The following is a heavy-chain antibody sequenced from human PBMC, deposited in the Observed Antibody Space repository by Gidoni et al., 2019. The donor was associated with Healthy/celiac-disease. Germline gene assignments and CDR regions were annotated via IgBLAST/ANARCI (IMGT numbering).Heavy chain of an antibody. J-gene: IGHJ5*02. CDR1: GFTFSSYG. Sequence: QVQLVESGGGVVQPGRSLRLSCAASGFTFSSYGMHWVRQSPGKGLEWVALISYDGNNKSYADSVKGRFTISRDNFKNTLYLQMNSLRAEDTAVYYCARVRGGLYNWFDPWGQGTLVTVSS. CDR2: ISYDGNNK. V-gene: IGHV3-30*19. CDR3: ARVRGGLYNWFDP. D-gene: IGHD6-25*01.